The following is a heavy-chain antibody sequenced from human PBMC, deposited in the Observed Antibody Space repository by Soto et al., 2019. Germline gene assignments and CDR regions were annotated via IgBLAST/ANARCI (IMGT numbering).Heavy chain of an antibody. D-gene: IGHD3-22*01. CDR1: GGSGSRGIYD. CDR3: ARVGYNESSDYLSKWFDT. CDR2: IYYSGST. V-gene: IGHV4-61*01. Sequence: XESVSVPRTGPGGSGSRGIYDWSWIRQPPGTGLELIGYIYYSGSTNYNPSLKSRVTISVDTSKNQFSLKPSSVTNADTAVYYCARVGYNESSDYLSKWFDTWAQGTLVTVSS. J-gene: IGHJ5*02.